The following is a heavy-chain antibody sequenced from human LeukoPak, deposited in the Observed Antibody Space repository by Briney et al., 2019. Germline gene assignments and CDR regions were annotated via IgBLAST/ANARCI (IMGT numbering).Heavy chain of an antibody. CDR1: GFTFSSYE. D-gene: IGHD6-13*01. CDR3: AKRPLVRQQLTVGYFDY. CDR2: ISSSGSTI. J-gene: IGHJ4*02. Sequence: GGSLRLSCAASGFTFSSYEMNWVRQAPGKGLEWVSYISSSGSTIYYADSVKGRFTISRDNAKNSLYLQMNSLRAEDTAVYYCAKRPLVRQQLTVGYFDYWGQGTLVTVSS. V-gene: IGHV3-48*03.